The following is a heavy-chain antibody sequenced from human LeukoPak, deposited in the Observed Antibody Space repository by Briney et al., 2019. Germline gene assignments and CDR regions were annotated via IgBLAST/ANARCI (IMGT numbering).Heavy chain of an antibody. D-gene: IGHD1-26*01. CDR3: ASNYLYSGSSGIYFDY. CDR1: GFTFSSYS. Sequence: GGSLRLSCPASGFTFSSYSMNWVRQAPGKGLEWVSYISSTSSTIYYADSVKGRFTISRDNAKNSLYLQMNSLRDEDTAVYYCASNYLYSGSSGIYFDYWGQGTLVTVSS. J-gene: IGHJ4*02. V-gene: IGHV3-48*02. CDR2: ISSTSSTI.